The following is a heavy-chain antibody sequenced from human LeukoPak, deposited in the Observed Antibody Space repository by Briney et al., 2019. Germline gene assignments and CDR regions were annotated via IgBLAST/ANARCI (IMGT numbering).Heavy chain of an antibody. CDR2: ISAYNHNT. CDR1: GYSFINFG. V-gene: IGHV1-18*01. Sequence: ASVKVSCKASGYSFINFGLSWVRQAPGQGLEWMGWISAYNHNTNYAQKFQGRVTMTIDTSTTTVYMELRSLRSEDTAVYYCAGGRDHWFDPWGQGTLVTVSS. CDR3: AGGRDHWFDP. J-gene: IGHJ5*02.